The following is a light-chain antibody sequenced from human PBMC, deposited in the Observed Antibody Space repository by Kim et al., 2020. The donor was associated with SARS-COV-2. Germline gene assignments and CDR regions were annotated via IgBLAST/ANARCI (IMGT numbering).Light chain of an antibody. CDR3: PSYSSSSARVV. Sequence: GYNFACWYQHQPGNTPLLIIYKISKRPSGISRLFSGTNSGNTASLIIGGQQANDEADYCWPSYSSSSARVVFGGGTQLTVL. V-gene: IGLV2-14*01. CDR1: GYNF. CDR2: KIS. J-gene: IGLJ2*01.